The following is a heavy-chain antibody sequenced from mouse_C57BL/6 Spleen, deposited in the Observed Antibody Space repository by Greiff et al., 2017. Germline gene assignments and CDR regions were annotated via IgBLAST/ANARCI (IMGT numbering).Heavy chain of an antibody. Sequence: QVQLQQPGTELVKPGASVKLSCKASGYTFTSYWMHWVKQRPGQGLEWIGNINPSNGGTNYKENFKSKATLTVDKSSSTAYMQLSSLTSEDAAVYSCERGGMGCGSSYHDYWGQGTTLTVAS. J-gene: IGHJ2*01. CDR3: ERGGMGCGSSYHDY. V-gene: IGHV1-53*01. CDR1: GYTFTSYW. D-gene: IGHD1-1*01. CDR2: INPSNGGT.